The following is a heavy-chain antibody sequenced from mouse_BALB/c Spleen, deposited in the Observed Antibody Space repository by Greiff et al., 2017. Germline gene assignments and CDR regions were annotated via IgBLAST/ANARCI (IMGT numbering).Heavy chain of an antibody. Sequence: VQLQQSGAELVKPGTSVKLSCKASGYNFTSYWINWVKLRPGQGLEWIGDIYPGSGSTNYNEKFKSKATLTVDTSSSTAYMQLSSLASEDSALYYCARGITVDYWGQGTTLTVSS. V-gene: IGHV1-55*01. J-gene: IGHJ2*01. CDR3: ARGITVDY. CDR2: IYPGSGST. CDR1: GYNFTSYW. D-gene: IGHD2-4*01.